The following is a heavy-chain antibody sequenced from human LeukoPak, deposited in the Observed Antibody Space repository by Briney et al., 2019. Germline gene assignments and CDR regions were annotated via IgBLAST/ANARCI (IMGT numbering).Heavy chain of an antibody. CDR1: GASISSSY. CDR3: ARYYGGNSGDAFDI. D-gene: IGHD4-23*01. V-gene: IGHV4-59*12. J-gene: IGHJ3*02. Sequence: SETLSLTCSVSGASISSSYWSWIRQTPGTGLEWFAYVHHSGSTNYNPSLHSRVATSVDTATNQFSLKLSSVTAADTAVYYCARYYGGNSGDAFDIWGQGTMVTVSS. CDR2: VHHSGST.